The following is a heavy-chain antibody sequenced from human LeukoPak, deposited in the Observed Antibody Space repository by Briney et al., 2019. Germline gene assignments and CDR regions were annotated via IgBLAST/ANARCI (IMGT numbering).Heavy chain of an antibody. CDR3: ARDSEGGCSSTSCQPTDY. CDR1: GFTFSSYG. Sequence: GGTLRLSCAASGFTFSSYGMSWVRQAPGKGLEWVSYISSSSSTIYYADSVKGRFTISRDNAKNSLYLQMNSLRAEDTAVYYCARDSEGGCSSTSCQPTDYWGQGTLVTVSS. V-gene: IGHV3-48*01. D-gene: IGHD2-2*01. J-gene: IGHJ4*02. CDR2: ISSSSSTI.